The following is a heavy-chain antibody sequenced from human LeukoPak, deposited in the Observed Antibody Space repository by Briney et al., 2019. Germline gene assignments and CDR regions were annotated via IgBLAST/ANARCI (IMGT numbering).Heavy chain of an antibody. D-gene: IGHD1-26*01. CDR3: GGVGATNLFEP. CDR2: IYYSGST. CDR1: GGSISSSSYY. J-gene: IGHJ5*02. V-gene: IGHV4-39*07. Sequence: PSETLSLTCTVSGGSISSSSYYWGWIRQPPGKGLEWIGSIYYSGSTYYNPSLNRRVTISVDTSKNQFSLTLSSSTAAHTAVYFWGGVGATNLFEPWGQGNLVSVS.